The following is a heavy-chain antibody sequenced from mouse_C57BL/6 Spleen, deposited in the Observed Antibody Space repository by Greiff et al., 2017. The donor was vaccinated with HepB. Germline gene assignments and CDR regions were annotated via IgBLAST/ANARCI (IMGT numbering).Heavy chain of an antibody. CDR2: ISSGSSTI. Sequence: EVKLVESGGGLVKPGGSLKLSCAASGFTFSDYGMHWVRQAPEKGLEWVAYISSGSSTIYYADTVKGRFTISRDNAKNTLFLQMTSLRSEDTAMYYCARHYSKGAMDYWGQGTSVTVSS. J-gene: IGHJ4*01. D-gene: IGHD2-5*01. V-gene: IGHV5-17*01. CDR3: ARHYSKGAMDY. CDR1: GFTFSDYG.